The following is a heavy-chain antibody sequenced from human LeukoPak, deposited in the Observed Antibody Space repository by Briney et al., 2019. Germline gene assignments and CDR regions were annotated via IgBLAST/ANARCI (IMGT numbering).Heavy chain of an antibody. V-gene: IGHV3-30*18. D-gene: IGHD1-14*01. CDR2: VSYDGKYE. Sequence: PGGSLRLSCAASGFMFTNFAFHWVRQAPGQGPEWVATVSYDGKYEFYSDSAKGRFSISRNDSDSTVHLQMHSLRPEDSAVYYCAKVRGPLYYYAVDAWGQGTKVTVSS. CDR1: GFMFTNFA. J-gene: IGHJ6*02. CDR3: AKVRGPLYYYAVDA.